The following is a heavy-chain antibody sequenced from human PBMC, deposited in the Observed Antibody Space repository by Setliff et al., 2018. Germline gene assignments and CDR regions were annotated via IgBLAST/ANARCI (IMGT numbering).Heavy chain of an antibody. D-gene: IGHD3-10*01. CDR2: IYYTGTT. CDR1: GASITSGSYY. V-gene: IGHV4-39*01. CDR3: ARALASGSYYGQSSYYMDV. J-gene: IGHJ6*03. Sequence: SETLSLTCTVSGASITSGSYYWGWIRQPPGKGLEWLGTIYYTGTTYYSPSLKSRATISVDTSKNQFSLRLTSVTAADTAVYYCARALASGSYYGQSSYYMDVWGKGTTVTVSS.